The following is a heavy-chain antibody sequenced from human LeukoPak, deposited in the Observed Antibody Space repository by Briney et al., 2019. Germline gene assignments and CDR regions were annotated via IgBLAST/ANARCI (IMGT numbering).Heavy chain of an antibody. Sequence: GGSLRLSCAASGFTFSSYAMSWVRQAPGKGLEWVSAISGSGGSTYYADSVKGRFTISSENSQNTLYLQMNSLRAEDTAVYYCAKEYYDFWSGLYYYYMDVWGKGTTVTVSS. J-gene: IGHJ6*03. CDR2: ISGSGGST. CDR1: GFTFSSYA. V-gene: IGHV3-23*01. CDR3: AKEYYDFWSGLYYYYMDV. D-gene: IGHD3-3*01.